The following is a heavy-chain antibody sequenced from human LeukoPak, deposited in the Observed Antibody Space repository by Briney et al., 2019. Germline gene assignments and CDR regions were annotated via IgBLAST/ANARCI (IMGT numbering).Heavy chain of an antibody. CDR3: ARGPLNWFDP. CDR1: GFTFSSYS. CDR2: ISSSSSYI. Sequence: GGSLRLSCAASGFTFSSYSMNWVRQAPGEGLEWVSSISSSSSYIYYADSVKGRFTISRDNAKNSLYLQMNSLRAEDTAVYYCARGPLNWFDPWGQGTLVTVSS. V-gene: IGHV3-21*01. J-gene: IGHJ5*02.